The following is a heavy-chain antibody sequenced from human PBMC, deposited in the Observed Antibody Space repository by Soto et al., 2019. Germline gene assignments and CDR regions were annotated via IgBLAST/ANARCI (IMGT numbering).Heavy chain of an antibody. D-gene: IGHD2-2*01. CDR2: ISYDGSNK. CDR3: AREAVVVPAAMAIQVGYFDY. Sequence: GGSLRLSCAASGFTFSSYAMHWVRQAPGKGLEWVAVISYDGSNKYYADSVKGRFTISRDNSKNTLYLQMNSLRAEDTAVYYCAREAVVVPAAMAIQVGYFDYWGQGTLVTVSS. J-gene: IGHJ4*02. CDR1: GFTFSSYA. V-gene: IGHV3-30-3*01.